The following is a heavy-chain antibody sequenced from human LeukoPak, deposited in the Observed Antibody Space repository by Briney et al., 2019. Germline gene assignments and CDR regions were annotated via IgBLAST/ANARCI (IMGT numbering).Heavy chain of an antibody. CDR2: INPNSGGT. D-gene: IGHD1-7*01. CDR1: GYTFTGYY. Sequence: ASVKVSCKASGYTFTGYYMHWVRQAPGQGLEWMGWINPNSGGTNYAQKFQGRATMTRDTSISTAYMELSRLRSDDTAVYYCARAGEITGTSFYYYYYMDVWGKGTTVTVSS. J-gene: IGHJ6*03. CDR3: ARAGEITGTSFYYYYYMDV. V-gene: IGHV1-2*02.